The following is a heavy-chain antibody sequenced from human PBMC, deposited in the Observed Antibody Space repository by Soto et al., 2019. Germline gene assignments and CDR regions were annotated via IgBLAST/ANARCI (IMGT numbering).Heavy chain of an antibody. CDR3: ARDGTLYDSSGYYYLY. D-gene: IGHD3-22*01. CDR1: GGTFSRYA. J-gene: IGHJ4*02. Sequence: SVKVSCKASGGTFSRYAISWVRQAPGQGLEWMGGIIPMFGKANYAQKFQGRVTITADESTSTGYMELGSLRSEDTAVYYCARDGTLYDSSGYYYLYWGQGTLVTVSS. V-gene: IGHV1-69*13. CDR2: IIPMFGKA.